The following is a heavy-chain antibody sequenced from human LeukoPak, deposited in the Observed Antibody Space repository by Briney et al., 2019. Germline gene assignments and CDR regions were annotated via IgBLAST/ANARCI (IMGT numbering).Heavy chain of an antibody. D-gene: IGHD6-13*01. CDR2: INPNSGGT. Sequence: ASVKVSCKASGYTFTGYYMHWVRQAPGQGLEWMGWINPNSGGTNYAQKFQGWVTMTRDTSISTAYMELSRLRSDDTAVYYCARDGEGYSSSWAYFDYWGQGTLVTVSS. J-gene: IGHJ4*02. CDR1: GYTFTGYY. CDR3: ARDGEGYSSSWAYFDY. V-gene: IGHV1-2*04.